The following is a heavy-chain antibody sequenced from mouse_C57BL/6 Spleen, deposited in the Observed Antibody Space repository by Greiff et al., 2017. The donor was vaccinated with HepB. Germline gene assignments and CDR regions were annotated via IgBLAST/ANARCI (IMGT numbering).Heavy chain of an antibody. CDR2: IWSGGST. D-gene: IGHD2-2*01. J-gene: IGHJ4*01. CDR3: GRNSGYEDAMDY. Sequence: VQLQQSGPGLVQPSQSLSITCTVSGFSLTSYGVHWVRQSPGKGLEWLGVIWSGGSTDYNAAFISRLSISKDNSKSQVVFKMNSLQADDTAIYYCGRNSGYEDAMDYWGQGTSVTVSS. CDR1: GFSLTSYG. V-gene: IGHV2-2*01.